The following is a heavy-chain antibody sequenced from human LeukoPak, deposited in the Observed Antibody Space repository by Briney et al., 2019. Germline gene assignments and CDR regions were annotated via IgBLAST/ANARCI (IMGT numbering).Heavy chain of an antibody. Sequence: GGSLRLSCAASGFTVSSNYMSWVRQAPGKGLEWVSAISGSGGSTYYADSVKGRFTISRDNSKNTLYLQMNSLRAEDTAVYYCAKAYTMIVVVPYDYWGQGTLVTVSS. D-gene: IGHD3-22*01. CDR1: GFTVSSNY. CDR3: AKAYTMIVVVPYDY. J-gene: IGHJ4*02. CDR2: ISGSGGST. V-gene: IGHV3-23*01.